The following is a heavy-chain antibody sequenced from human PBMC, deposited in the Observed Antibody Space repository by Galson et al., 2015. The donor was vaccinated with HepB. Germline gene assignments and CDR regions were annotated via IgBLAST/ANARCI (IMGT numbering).Heavy chain of an antibody. CDR3: ARDVAGFCSSTSCYLGWFDP. CDR1: GFTFSDYS. J-gene: IGHJ5*02. Sequence: SLRLSCAASGFTFSDYSMRWIRQAPGKGLEWVSYISSSSSYTNYADSVKGRFTISRDNAKNSLYLQMNSLRAEDTAVYYCARDVAGFCSSTSCYLGWFDPWGQGTLVTVSS. CDR2: ISSSSSYT. V-gene: IGHV3-11*06. D-gene: IGHD2-2*01.